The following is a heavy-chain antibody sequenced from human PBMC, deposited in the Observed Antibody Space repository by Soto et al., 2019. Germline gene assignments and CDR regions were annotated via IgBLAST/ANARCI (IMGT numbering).Heavy chain of an antibody. D-gene: IGHD6-19*01. Sequence: SETLSLTCTVSGGSISSDYWSWIRQPPGKGLEWIGYIYYSGSTNYNPSLKSRVTISVDTSKNQFSLKLNSVTAADTAVYYCARESSGWGRSFDYWGQGTLVTVSS. J-gene: IGHJ4*02. CDR3: ARESSGWGRSFDY. CDR1: GGSISSDY. CDR2: IYYSGST. V-gene: IGHV4-59*01.